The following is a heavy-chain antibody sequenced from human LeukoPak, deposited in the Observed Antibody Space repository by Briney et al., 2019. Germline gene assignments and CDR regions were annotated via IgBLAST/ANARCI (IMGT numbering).Heavy chain of an antibody. CDR2: ISAYNGNT. V-gene: IGHV1-18*01. CDR1: GYTFTSYG. D-gene: IGHD3-3*01. Sequence: AASVKVSCKASGYTFTSYGISWVRQAPGQGLEWMGWISAYNGNTNYAQKLQGRVTMTTDTSTSTAYMELRSLRSDDTAVYYCARDLSHRADDFWSGYYSLHFDYWGQGTLVTVSS. CDR3: ARDLSHRADDFWSGYYSLHFDY. J-gene: IGHJ4*02.